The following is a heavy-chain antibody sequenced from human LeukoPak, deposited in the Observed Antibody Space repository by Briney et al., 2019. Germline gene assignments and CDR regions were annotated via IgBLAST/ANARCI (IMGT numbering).Heavy chain of an antibody. CDR2: ISAYNGNT. J-gene: IGHJ4*02. CDR3: ARGGFGPSKSPNRIAAAGSYYFDY. CDR1: GYTFTSYG. Sequence: ASVKVSCKASGYTFTSYGISWVRQAPGQGLEWLGWISAYNGNTNYAQKLQGRVTMTTDTSTSTAYMELRSLRSDDTAVYYCARGGFGPSKSPNRIAAAGSYYFDYWGQGTLVTVSS. D-gene: IGHD6-13*01. V-gene: IGHV1-18*01.